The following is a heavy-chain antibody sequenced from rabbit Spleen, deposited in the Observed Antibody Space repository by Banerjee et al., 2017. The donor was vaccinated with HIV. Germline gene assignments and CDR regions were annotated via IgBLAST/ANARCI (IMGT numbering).Heavy chain of an antibody. CDR3: ARDLPDIIGWNFNL. Sequence: QEQLVESGGGLVQPEGSLTLTCKASGFSFTDKDVMCWVRQAPGKGLEWIGCINTITGKAVYATWAKGRFTISRASSTTVFLQMTSLTAADTATYFCARDLPDIIGWNFNLWGPGTLVTVS. CDR1: GFSFTDKDV. J-gene: IGHJ4*01. CDR2: INTITGKA. V-gene: IGHV1S45*01. D-gene: IGHD1-1*01.